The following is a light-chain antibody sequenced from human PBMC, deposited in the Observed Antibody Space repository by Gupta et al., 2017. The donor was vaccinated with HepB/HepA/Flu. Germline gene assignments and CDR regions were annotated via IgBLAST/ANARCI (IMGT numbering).Light chain of an antibody. V-gene: IGLV1-40*01. CDR3: QSYDSTLSGWV. J-gene: IGLJ3*02. CDR2: GNN. CDR1: SSNIGAGYD. Sequence: QSVLTQPPSVSGAPGQRVTISCTGSSSNIGAGYDVHWYQHLPGAAPKLLICGNNNRPSGVPDRFSGSKSGTSASLAITGLQAEDDADYYCQSYDSTLSGWVFGGGTKLTVL.